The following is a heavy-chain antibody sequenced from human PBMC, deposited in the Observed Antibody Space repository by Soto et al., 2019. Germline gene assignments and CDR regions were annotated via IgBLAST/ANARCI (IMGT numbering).Heavy chain of an antibody. Sequence: ASVKVSCKASGYTFTSCGISWVRQAPGQGLEWMGWISAYNGNTNYAQKLQGRVTMTTDTSTSTAYMELRSLRSDDTAVYYCARDHKYYYGSGSGHGYWGQGTLVTVSS. J-gene: IGHJ4*02. CDR2: ISAYNGNT. V-gene: IGHV1-18*01. D-gene: IGHD3-10*01. CDR3: ARDHKYYYGSGSGHGY. CDR1: GYTFTSCG.